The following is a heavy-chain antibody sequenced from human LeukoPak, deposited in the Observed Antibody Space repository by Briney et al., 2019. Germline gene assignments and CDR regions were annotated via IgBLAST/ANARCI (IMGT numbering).Heavy chain of an antibody. CDR2: IIPIFGTA. CDR3: ARDCLGVGATAPSWFDP. D-gene: IGHD1-26*01. Sequence: ASVKVSCKASGGTFSSYAISWVRQAPGQGLEWRGGIIPIFGTANYEQKFQGRVTITTDESTSTAYMELSSLRSEDTAVYYCARDCLGVGATAPSWFDPWGQGTLVTVSS. J-gene: IGHJ5*02. CDR1: GGTFSSYA. V-gene: IGHV1-69*05.